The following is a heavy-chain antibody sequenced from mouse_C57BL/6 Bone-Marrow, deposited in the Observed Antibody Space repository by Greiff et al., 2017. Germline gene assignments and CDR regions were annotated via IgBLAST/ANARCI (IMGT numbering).Heavy chain of an antibody. CDR1: GYSFTNYG. D-gene: IGHD2-4*01. CDR2: INPSFGTT. V-gene: IGHV1-39*01. Sequence: QLQQSGPELVKPGASVKISCKASGYSFTNYGMSWVKQSNGKSLEWIGVINPSFGTTSYNQKFKGKATLTVDQPSSTAYMQLNSLTAEDSAVYYCERGYDYDEAMDYWGQGTSVTVSS. J-gene: IGHJ4*01. CDR3: ERGYDYDEAMDY.